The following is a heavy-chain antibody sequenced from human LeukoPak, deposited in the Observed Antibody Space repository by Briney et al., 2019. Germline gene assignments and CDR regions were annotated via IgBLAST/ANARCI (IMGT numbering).Heavy chain of an antibody. CDR1: GGSFSGYY. CDR2: INHSGST. D-gene: IGHD4-17*01. CDR3: ARGGYGDYGMDV. V-gene: IGHV4-34*01. Sequence: SETLSLTCAVYGGSFSGYYWSWIRQPPGKGLEWIGEINHSGSTNHNPSLKSRVTISVDMSKNQFSLKLNSVTAADTAVYYCARGGYGDYGMDVWGRGTPVTVSS. J-gene: IGHJ6*02.